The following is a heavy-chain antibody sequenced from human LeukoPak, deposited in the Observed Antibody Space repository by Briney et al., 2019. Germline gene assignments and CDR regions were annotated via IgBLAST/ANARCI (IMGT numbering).Heavy chain of an antibody. J-gene: IGHJ4*02. D-gene: IGHD3-10*02. CDR3: ASSDMFRVFYFDY. Sequence: SGTLSLTCTVSGASIRSSNYFWGWIRQAPGKGLEWIGNIFHSGSTTYNPSLKSRVTISVDTSTNQFSLKLSSVTAADTAVYYCASSDMFRVFYFDYWGQGIQVTVSS. CDR2: IFHSGST. V-gene: IGHV4-39*01. CDR1: GASIRSSNYF.